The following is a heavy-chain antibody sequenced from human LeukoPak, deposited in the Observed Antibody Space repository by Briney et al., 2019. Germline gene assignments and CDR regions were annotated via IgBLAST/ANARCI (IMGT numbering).Heavy chain of an antibody. D-gene: IGHD2-15*01. CDR3: ARGTRVAATPGWFDP. Sequence: HPGGSLRLSCAASGFTFSSYWMHWVRQAPGKGLVWVSRINSDGSSTSYADSVKGRFTIFRDNAKNTLYLQMNSLRAEDTAVYYCARGTRVAATPGWFDPWGQGTLVTVSS. CDR2: INSDGSST. V-gene: IGHV3-74*01. J-gene: IGHJ5*02. CDR1: GFTFSSYW.